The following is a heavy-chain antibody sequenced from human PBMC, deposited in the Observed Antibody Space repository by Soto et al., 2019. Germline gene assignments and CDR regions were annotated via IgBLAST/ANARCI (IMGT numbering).Heavy chain of an antibody. D-gene: IGHD3-9*01. CDR1: GFTFSSYS. Sequence: EVQLVESGGGLVKPGGSLRLSCAASGFTFSSYSMNWVRQAPGKGLEWVSSISSSSSYIYDADSVKGRFTISSDNAKNSLYLQMNSVRAEDTAVYYCAREDYDILTGYSYDAFDIWGQGTMVTVSS. CDR2: ISSSSSYI. V-gene: IGHV3-21*01. J-gene: IGHJ3*02. CDR3: AREDYDILTGYSYDAFDI.